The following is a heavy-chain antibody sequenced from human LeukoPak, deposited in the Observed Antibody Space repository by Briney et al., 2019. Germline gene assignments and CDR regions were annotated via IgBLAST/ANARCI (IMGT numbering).Heavy chain of an antibody. Sequence: PSETLSLTCAASGVSIRSGDHSWSWIRQPPGKGLEWIGYLYPSGSTYYTPSLRNRVTISVDRSKNQFSLKLNSVTAADTAVYYCARGPGYYDSSGFLNWYFDLWGRGTLVTVSS. J-gene: IGHJ2*01. CDR1: GVSIRSGDHS. CDR3: ARGPGYYDSSGFLNWYFDL. CDR2: LYPSGST. V-gene: IGHV4-30-2*01. D-gene: IGHD3-22*01.